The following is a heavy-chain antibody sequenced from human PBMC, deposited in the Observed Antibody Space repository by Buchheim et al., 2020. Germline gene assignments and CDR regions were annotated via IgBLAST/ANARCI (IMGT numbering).Heavy chain of an antibody. Sequence: QVQLQQWGSGLLKPSETLTLTCAVYGDSFSGFFCNWIRQPPGKGLEWIGEINHRGSINYNPSLKSRVTISLDTSKSQFSLKLTSVTAADTAVYYCARLGEDPSYYAEYTDNWSQGTL. CDR3: ARLGEDPSYYAEYTDN. CDR1: GDSFSGFF. V-gene: IGHV4-34*01. J-gene: IGHJ4*02. CDR2: INHRGSI. D-gene: IGHD2/OR15-2a*01.